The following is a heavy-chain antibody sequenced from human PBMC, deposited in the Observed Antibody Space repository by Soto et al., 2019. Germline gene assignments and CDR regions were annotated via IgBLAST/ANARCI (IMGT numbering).Heavy chain of an antibody. Sequence: GGSLRLSCAASGFTFSSYAMHWVRQAPGKGLEWVAVISYDGSNKYYADSVKGRFTISRDNSKNTLYLQMNSLRAEDTAVYYCARVRGGYVEVEYYFDYWGQGTLVTVSS. V-gene: IGHV3-30-3*01. CDR3: ARVRGGYVEVEYYFDY. CDR1: GFTFSSYA. CDR2: ISYDGSNK. J-gene: IGHJ4*02. D-gene: IGHD5-12*01.